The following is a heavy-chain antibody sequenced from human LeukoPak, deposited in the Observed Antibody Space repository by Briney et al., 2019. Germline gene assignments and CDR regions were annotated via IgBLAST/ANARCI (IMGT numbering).Heavy chain of an antibody. J-gene: IGHJ4*02. CDR2: ISSSSSYI. CDR1: GFTFSSYS. CDR3: ARDIRGPYVWGSYRPFDY. D-gene: IGHD3-16*02. Sequence: GGSLRLSCAASGFTFSSYSMNWVRQAPGKGLEWVSSISSSSSYIYYADSVKGRFTISRDNAKNSLYLQMNCLRAEDTAVYYCARDIRGPYVWGSYRPFDYWGQGTLVTVSS. V-gene: IGHV3-21*01.